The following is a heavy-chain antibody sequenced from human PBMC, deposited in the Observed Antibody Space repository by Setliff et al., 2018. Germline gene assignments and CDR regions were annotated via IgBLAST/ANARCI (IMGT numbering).Heavy chain of an antibody. V-gene: IGHV1-69*13. Sequence: ASVKVSCKASGVTFSTYAMNWVRQAPGQGLEWVGVIVPQTRSTSYAQKFQGRVTITADESTTTGYMELSGLRSDDTAVYFCATEGRGVTTAHWGQGTLVTVSS. CDR2: IVPQTRST. D-gene: IGHD4-17*01. J-gene: IGHJ4*02. CDR1: GVTFSTYA. CDR3: ATEGRGVTTAH.